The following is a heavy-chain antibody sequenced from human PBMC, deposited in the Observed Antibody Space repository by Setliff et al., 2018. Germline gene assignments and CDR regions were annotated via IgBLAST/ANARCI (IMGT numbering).Heavy chain of an antibody. J-gene: IGHJ3*02. CDR3: ARGGGRIRQLGATGVHTFDI. Sequence: SETLSLTCTVSGGSITNSYWSWIRQPPGKGLEWIGYIYTRGSTNYNPSLQSRVTISVDTAKKQFSLKLNSVTAADTAIYYCARGGGRIRQLGATGVHTFDIWGQGTMVTVSS. V-gene: IGHV4-4*08. CDR2: IYTRGST. CDR1: GGSITNSY. D-gene: IGHD1-1*01.